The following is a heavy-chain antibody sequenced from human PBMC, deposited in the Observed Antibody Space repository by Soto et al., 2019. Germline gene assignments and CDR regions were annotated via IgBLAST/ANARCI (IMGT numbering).Heavy chain of an antibody. J-gene: IGHJ6*02. Sequence: SSVKVSCKASGYTFTSYYMHWVRQAPGQGLEWMGIINPSGGSTSYAQKFQGRVTMTRDTSTSTVYMELSSLRSEDTAVYYCARDRIAAAGMIRYGMDVWGQGTTVTVS. CDR3: ARDRIAAAGMIRYGMDV. D-gene: IGHD6-13*01. CDR1: GYTFTSYY. CDR2: INPSGGST. V-gene: IGHV1-46*01.